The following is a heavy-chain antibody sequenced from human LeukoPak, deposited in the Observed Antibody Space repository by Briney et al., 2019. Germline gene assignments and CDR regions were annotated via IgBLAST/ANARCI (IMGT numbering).Heavy chain of an antibody. J-gene: IGHJ4*02. CDR2: FYYTGST. CDR3: AGRTAATTRPFDY. CDR1: GVSIDSYH. Sequence: PSETLSLTCSVSGVSIDSYHWSWIRQPPGKGLEWIGYFYYTGSTNYSPSFEGRVILSEDTCKNQISLRLTSVTAADTAVYYCAGRTAATTRPFDYWGQGTLVTVSS. V-gene: IGHV4-59*01. D-gene: IGHD2-21*02.